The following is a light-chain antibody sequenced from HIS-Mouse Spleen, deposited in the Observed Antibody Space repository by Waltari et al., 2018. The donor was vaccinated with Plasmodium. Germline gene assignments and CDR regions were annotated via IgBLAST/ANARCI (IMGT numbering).Light chain of an antibody. CDR2: GAS. CDR3: QQYGSSPLT. Sequence: EIVLTQSPGTLSLSPGERATLSCRASQSVSSSYLAWYQQKPGQAPRLLSYGASSRAPGIPDRFSGSGSGTDFTLTISRLEPEDFAVYYCQQYGSSPLTFGGGTKVEIK. V-gene: IGKV3-20*01. CDR1: QSVSSSY. J-gene: IGKJ4*01.